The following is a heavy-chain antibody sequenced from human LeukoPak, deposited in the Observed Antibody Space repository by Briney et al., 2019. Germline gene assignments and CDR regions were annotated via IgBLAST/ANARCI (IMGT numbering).Heavy chain of an antibody. D-gene: IGHD1-26*01. V-gene: IGHV3-7*01. CDR3: AKASIAGAIGVLDY. Sequence: PGGSLRLSCAAFGFTFNNYWMSWVRQAPGKGLEGVANINQDGSGKHYVDSVKGRFTISRDNAKNSLYLQMNSLRAEDTAVYFCAKASIAGAIGVLDYWGQGTMVTVSS. J-gene: IGHJ4*02. CDR2: INQDGSGK. CDR1: GFTFNNYW.